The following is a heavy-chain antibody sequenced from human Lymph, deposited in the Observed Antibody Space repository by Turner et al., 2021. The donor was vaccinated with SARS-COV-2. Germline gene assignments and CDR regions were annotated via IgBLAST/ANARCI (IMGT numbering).Heavy chain of an antibody. Sequence: QVQLVESGGGVVQPGRSLRLSCAASEFNFSNSGMHWVRQAPGKGLEWVAVIWFDGSNKYYADSVKGRFTISRDNSKNTLYLQMNSLRAEDTAVYYCARHNGGRLDYWGQGTLVTVSS. J-gene: IGHJ4*02. D-gene: IGHD3-16*01. V-gene: IGHV3-33*01. CDR2: IWFDGSNK. CDR1: EFNFSNSG. CDR3: ARHNGGRLDY.